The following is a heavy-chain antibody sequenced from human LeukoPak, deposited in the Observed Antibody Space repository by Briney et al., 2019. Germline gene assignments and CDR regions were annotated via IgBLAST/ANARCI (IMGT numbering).Heavy chain of an antibody. CDR1: GGSISSYY. D-gene: IGHD3-10*02. CDR3: ARHARGVITDAFDI. CDR2: IYYSGIT. J-gene: IGHJ3*02. V-gene: IGHV4-59*01. Sequence: SETLSLTCTVSGGSISSYYWSWIRQPPGKGLEWIAYIYYSGITTYNPSLKSRVTTPIDTSKNQFSLKLTSVTAADTAVYYCARHARGVITDAFDIWGQGTMVTVSS.